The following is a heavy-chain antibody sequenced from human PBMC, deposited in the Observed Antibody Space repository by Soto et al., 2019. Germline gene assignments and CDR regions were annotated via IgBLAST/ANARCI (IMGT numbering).Heavy chain of an antibody. CDR2: IYYSGST. D-gene: IGHD6-6*01. J-gene: IGHJ5*02. CDR1: GGSISSGGYY. CDR3: ARVDDETEYSSP. V-gene: IGHV4-31*02. Sequence: PSETLSLTCTVSGGSISSGGYYWSWIRQHPGKGLEWIGYIYYSGSTYYNPSLKSRVTISVDTSKNQFSLKLSSVTAADTAVYYCARVDDETEYSSPWGQGTLVTVSS.